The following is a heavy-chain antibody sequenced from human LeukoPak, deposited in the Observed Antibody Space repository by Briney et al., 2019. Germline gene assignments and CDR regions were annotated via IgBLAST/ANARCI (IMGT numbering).Heavy chain of an antibody. Sequence: SETLSLTCTVSGGSISSYHWSWIRQPPGKGLEWIGYIYYSGSTNYNPSLKSRVTISVDTSKNQFSLKLSSVTAADTAVYYCARAPYDSSGYYIDYWGQGTLVTVSS. CDR2: IYYSGST. J-gene: IGHJ4*02. D-gene: IGHD3-22*01. CDR1: GGSISSYH. V-gene: IGHV4-59*01. CDR3: ARAPYDSSGYYIDY.